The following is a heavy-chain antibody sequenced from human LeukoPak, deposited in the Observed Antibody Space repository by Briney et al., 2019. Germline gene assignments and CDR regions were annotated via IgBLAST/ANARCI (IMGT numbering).Heavy chain of an antibody. CDR2: IIPLFGTV. D-gene: IGHD2-21*02. J-gene: IGHJ4*02. Sequence: TSVKVSCKASGGTFSSYAISWVRQAPGQGLEWMGGIIPLFGTVNYAQKFQGRVTITADVSTSTAYMEVSSLRSEDTAVYYCASNLVVVTDATWYYFDYWGQGSLVTVSS. CDR1: GGTFSSYA. CDR3: ASNLVVVTDATWYYFDY. V-gene: IGHV1-69*13.